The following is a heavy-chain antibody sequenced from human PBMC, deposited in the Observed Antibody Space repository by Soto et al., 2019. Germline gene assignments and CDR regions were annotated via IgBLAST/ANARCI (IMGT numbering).Heavy chain of an antibody. J-gene: IGHJ4*02. Sequence: SETLSLTCTVSGGSISSGDYYWSWIRQPPGKGLEWIGYIYYSGSTYYNPSLKSRVTISVDTSKNQFSLKLSSVTAADTAVYYCARIRQDGYCSSTSCPIPAWFDYWGQGTLVTVSS. V-gene: IGHV4-30-4*01. CDR1: GGSISSGDYY. CDR2: IYYSGST. D-gene: IGHD2-2*01. CDR3: ARIRQDGYCSSTSCPIPAWFDY.